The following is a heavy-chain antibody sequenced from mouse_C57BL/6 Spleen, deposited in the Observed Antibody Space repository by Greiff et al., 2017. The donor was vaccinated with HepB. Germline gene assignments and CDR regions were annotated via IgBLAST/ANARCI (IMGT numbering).Heavy chain of an antibody. Sequence: VQLQQSGAELVRPGASVKLSCTASGFNIKDYYMHWVKQRPEQGLEWIGRIDPEDGDTEYAPKFQGKATMTADTSSNTAYLQLSSLTSEDTAVYYCTFYYGSSYGRYWYFDVWGTGTTVTVSS. J-gene: IGHJ1*03. CDR2: IDPEDGDT. V-gene: IGHV14-1*01. D-gene: IGHD1-1*01. CDR3: TFYYGSSYGRYWYFDV. CDR1: GFNIKDYY.